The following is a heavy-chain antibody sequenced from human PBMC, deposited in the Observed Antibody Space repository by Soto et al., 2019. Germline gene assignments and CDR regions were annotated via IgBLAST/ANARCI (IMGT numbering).Heavy chain of an antibody. CDR2: ISAYNDNT. Sequence: QVQLVQSGAEVKKPGASVKVSCQASGYTFTNYGISWVRQAPGQGLEWMGWISAYNDNTNYAQKLQGRVTMTTDTSTTTAYMELRSLRSDDTAVYYCARDFGYYYGSGNPPLDYWGQGTLVTVSS. CDR1: GYTFTNYG. D-gene: IGHD3-10*01. V-gene: IGHV1-18*01. CDR3: ARDFGYYYGSGNPPLDY. J-gene: IGHJ4*02.